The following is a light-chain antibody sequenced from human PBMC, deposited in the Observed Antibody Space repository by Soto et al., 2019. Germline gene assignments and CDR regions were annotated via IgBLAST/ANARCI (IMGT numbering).Light chain of an antibody. CDR2: DVS. CDR1: SSDVGGYNY. J-gene: IGLJ1*01. V-gene: IGLV2-14*01. CDR3: NSYTTSNTRQIV. Sequence: SALPQPASVSGSPGQSITISCTGTSSDVGGYNYVSWYQQHPGKAPKFMIYDVSNRPSGVSTRFSGSKSGNTASLTISGLQAEDEADYYCNSYTTSNTRQIVFGTG.